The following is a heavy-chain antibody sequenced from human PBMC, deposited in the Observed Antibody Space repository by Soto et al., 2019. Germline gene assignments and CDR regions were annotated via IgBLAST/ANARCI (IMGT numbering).Heavy chain of an antibody. CDR1: GFTFSNYA. J-gene: IGHJ4*02. V-gene: IGHV3-23*01. CDR3: AKELHTSSGWSQVIY. D-gene: IGHD6-19*01. CDR2: ISGSGDKT. Sequence: GGSLRLSCAASGFTFSNYAMSWVRQAPGKGPEWVSAISGSGDKTYYVDSAKGRFTISRDNSKNTLYLQMNSLRAEDTAVYYCAKELHTSSGWSQVIYWGQGTLVPSPQ.